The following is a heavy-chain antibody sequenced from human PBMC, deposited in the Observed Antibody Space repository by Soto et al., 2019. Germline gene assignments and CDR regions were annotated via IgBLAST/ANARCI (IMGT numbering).Heavy chain of an antibody. Sequence: GGSLRLSCAASGFTFSSYAMHWVRQAPGKGLEYVSAISSNGGSTYYANSVKGRFTISRDNSKNTLYLQMGSLRAEDMAVYYCARVRITIFGVFDYWGQGTLVTVSS. D-gene: IGHD3-3*01. CDR2: ISSNGGST. CDR1: GFTFSSYA. V-gene: IGHV3-64*01. CDR3: ARVRITIFGVFDY. J-gene: IGHJ4*02.